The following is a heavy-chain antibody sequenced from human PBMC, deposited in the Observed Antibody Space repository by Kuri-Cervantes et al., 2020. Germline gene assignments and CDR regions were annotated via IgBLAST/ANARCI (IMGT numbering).Heavy chain of an antibody. J-gene: IGHJ4*02. CDR3: ARWYCSSTSCLNDY. CDR1: GFTFSGYW. Sequence: GGSLRLSCAASGFTFSGYWMHWVRQAPGKGLMWVSLINNDGSTTNYADSVKGRFTISRDNAKNALYLQMNSLRVEDTAVYYCARWYCSSTSCLNDYWGQGTLVTVSS. D-gene: IGHD2-2*01. CDR2: INNDGSTT. V-gene: IGHV3-74*01.